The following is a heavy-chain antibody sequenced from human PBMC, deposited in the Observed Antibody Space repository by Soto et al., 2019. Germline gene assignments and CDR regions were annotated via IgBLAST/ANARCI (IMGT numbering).Heavy chain of an antibody. J-gene: IGHJ4*02. CDR2: ISGSGGST. Sequence: EVQLLESGGGLVQPGGSLRLSCAASGFTFSSYAMNWVRQAPGKGLEWVSVISGSGGSTYYADSVKGRFTISRDNSKNTRYLQMNSLSAEDTAVYHCARRSSSWYFAYWGQGTLVTVSS. CDR1: GFTFSSYA. CDR3: ARRSSSWYFAY. V-gene: IGHV3-23*01. D-gene: IGHD6-13*01.